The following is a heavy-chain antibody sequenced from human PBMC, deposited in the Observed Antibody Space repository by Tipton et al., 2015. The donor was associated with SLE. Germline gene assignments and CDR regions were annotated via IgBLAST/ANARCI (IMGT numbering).Heavy chain of an antibody. CDR1: GYSISSAYY. D-gene: IGHD3-3*01. CDR3: ARIFYDFWNGYPH. Sequence: TLSLTCTVSGYSISSAYYWGWIRQPPGKGLECVGIMYFSGSTYYNPSLKGRVTISVDRSRNQFSLKLSSVTAADTAVYYCARIFYDFWNGYPHWGQGTLVAVSS. V-gene: IGHV4-38-2*02. J-gene: IGHJ4*02. CDR2: MYFSGST.